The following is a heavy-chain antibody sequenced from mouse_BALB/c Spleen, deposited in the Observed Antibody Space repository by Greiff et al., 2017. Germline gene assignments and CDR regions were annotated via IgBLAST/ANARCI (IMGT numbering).Heavy chain of an antibody. J-gene: IGHJ2*01. Sequence: EVMLVESGGGLVKPGGSLKLSCAASGFTFSSYAMSWVRQTPEKRLEWVASISSGGSTYYPDSVKGRFTISRDNARNILYLQMSSLRSEDTAMYYCARGGAYDYIDYWGQGTTLTVSS. CDR3: ARGGAYDYIDY. D-gene: IGHD2-3*01. V-gene: IGHV5-6-5*01. CDR2: ISSGGST. CDR1: GFTFSSYA.